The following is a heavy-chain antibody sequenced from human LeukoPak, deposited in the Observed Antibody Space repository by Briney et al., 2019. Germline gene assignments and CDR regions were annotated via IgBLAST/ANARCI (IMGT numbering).Heavy chain of an antibody. CDR3: ARVGVTTLYYYYGMDV. V-gene: IGHV3-30-3*01. J-gene: IGHJ6*02. CDR1: RFTFSNYA. CDR2: ISYDGSNK. Sequence: GGSLRLSCAASRFTFSNYAMPWVRQAAGKGLEWVAVISYDGSNKYYADSVKGRFTISRDNSKNTLYLQMNSLRAEDTAVYYCARVGVTTLYYYYGMDVWGQGTTVTVSS. D-gene: IGHD4-4*01.